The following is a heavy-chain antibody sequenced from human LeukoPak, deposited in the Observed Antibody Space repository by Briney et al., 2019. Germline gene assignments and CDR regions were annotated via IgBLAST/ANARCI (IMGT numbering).Heavy chain of an antibody. D-gene: IGHD6-19*01. Sequence: PGRSLRLSCTASGFTFGDYAMSWIRQAPGKGLEWVGFIRSKAYGETADYAASVKGRFTISRDDSKAIAYLQMNSLKTEDTAVYYCTTDIQQWLVPVGDYWGQGTLVTVSS. V-gene: IGHV3-49*03. CDR2: IRSKAYGETA. CDR1: GFTFGDYA. J-gene: IGHJ4*02. CDR3: TTDIQQWLVPVGDY.